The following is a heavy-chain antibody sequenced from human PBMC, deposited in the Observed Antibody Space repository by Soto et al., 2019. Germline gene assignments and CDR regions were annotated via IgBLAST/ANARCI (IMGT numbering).Heavy chain of an antibody. J-gene: IGHJ6*02. D-gene: IGHD3-10*01. Sequence: ASVQVSCKASGYTLTSYGVGWVRQAPGQGLEWMGWISAYNGNTNYAQKLQGRVTMTTDTSTSTAYMELRSLRSDDTAVYYCARVSYYYGSGSYNRDYYYGMDVWGQGTTVTVSS. CDR3: ARVSYYYGSGSYNRDYYYGMDV. V-gene: IGHV1-18*01. CDR1: GYTLTSYG. CDR2: ISAYNGNT.